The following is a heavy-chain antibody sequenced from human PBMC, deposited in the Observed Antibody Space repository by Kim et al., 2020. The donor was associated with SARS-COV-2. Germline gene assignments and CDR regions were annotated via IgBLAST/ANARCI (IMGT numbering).Heavy chain of an antibody. CDR1: GFTFGDYA. D-gene: IGHD2-21*02. CDR3: TRDRPSIVVVTAEVGD. V-gene: IGHV3-49*03. CDR2: IRSKAYGGTT. Sequence: GGSLRLSCTASGFTFGDYAMSWFRQAPGKGLEWVGFIRSKAYGGTTEYAASVKGRFTISRDDSKSIAYLQMNSLKTEDTAVYYCTRDRPSIVVVTAEVGDWGQGTLVTVSS. J-gene: IGHJ4*02.